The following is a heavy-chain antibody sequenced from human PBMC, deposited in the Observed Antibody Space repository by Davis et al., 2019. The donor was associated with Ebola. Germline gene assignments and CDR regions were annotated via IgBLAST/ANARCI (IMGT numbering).Heavy chain of an antibody. J-gene: IGHJ4*02. CDR3: ARVGGIGNSQLEAFDS. D-gene: IGHD3-3*02. V-gene: IGHV4-39*07. Sequence: PSETLSLTCTVSGGSISSSSYYWGWIRQPPGKGLEWIGSIYYSGSTYYNPSLKSRVTISVDTSNNQLSLKLKSVAAADTAVYFCARVGGIGNSQLEAFDSWGQGTLVTVSS. CDR2: IYYSGST. CDR1: GGSISSSSYY.